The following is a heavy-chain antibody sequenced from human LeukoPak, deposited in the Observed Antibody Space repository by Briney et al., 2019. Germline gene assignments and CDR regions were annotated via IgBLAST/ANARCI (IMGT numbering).Heavy chain of an antibody. Sequence: GGSLRLSCAASGFTFSSYCMHWVRPAPGKGLVWVSRINSDGSSTSYAASVKGRFTISRDNAKNTLYLQMNGLTAEDTALYYCARDGKRGYSYGYTDYWGQGTLVTVSS. CDR3: ARDGKRGYSYGYTDY. J-gene: IGHJ4*02. D-gene: IGHD5-18*01. CDR1: GFTFSSYC. CDR2: INSDGSST. V-gene: IGHV3-74*01.